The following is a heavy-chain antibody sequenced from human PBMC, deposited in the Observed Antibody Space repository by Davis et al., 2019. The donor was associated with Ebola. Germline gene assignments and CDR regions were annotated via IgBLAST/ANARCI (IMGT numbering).Heavy chain of an antibody. CDR1: GYTFTSYD. J-gene: IGHJ5*01. Sequence: ASVKVSCKASGYTFTSYDINWVRQAPGQGLEWMGWISGYNGNTNYAQKLQGRVTMTTDTSTSTAYMELSSLRSDDTAVYYCTRGRDCTNGVCYKAHWFDSWGLGTLVTVSS. CDR2: ISGYNGNT. D-gene: IGHD2-8*01. V-gene: IGHV1-18*01. CDR3: TRGRDCTNGVCYKAHWFDS.